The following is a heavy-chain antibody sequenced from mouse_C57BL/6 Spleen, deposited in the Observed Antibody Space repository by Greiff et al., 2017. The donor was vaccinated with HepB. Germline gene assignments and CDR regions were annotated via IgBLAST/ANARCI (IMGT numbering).Heavy chain of an antibody. Sequence: EVQVVESGGGLVKPGGSLKLSCAASGFTFSDYGMHWVRQAPEKGLEWVAYISSGSSTIYYADTVKGRFTISRDNAKNTLFLQMTSLRSEDTAMYYCARMGGTLAWFAYWGQGTLVTVSA. CDR2: ISSGSSTI. CDR1: GFTFSDYG. J-gene: IGHJ3*01. V-gene: IGHV5-17*01. CDR3: ARMGGTLAWFAY. D-gene: IGHD4-1*01.